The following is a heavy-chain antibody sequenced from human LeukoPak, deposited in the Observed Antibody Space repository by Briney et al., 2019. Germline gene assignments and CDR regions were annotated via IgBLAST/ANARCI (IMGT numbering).Heavy chain of an antibody. V-gene: IGHV1-2*06. Sequence: ASVKVSCKASGYTFTGYYMHWVRQAPGQGLEWMGRINPNSGGTNYAQKFQGRVTMTRGTSISTAYMEVSRLRFDDTAVYYCARDGDYDTDFDYWGQGTLVTVSS. CDR2: INPNSGGT. CDR3: ARDGDYDTDFDY. CDR1: GYTFTGYY. D-gene: IGHD4-17*01. J-gene: IGHJ4*02.